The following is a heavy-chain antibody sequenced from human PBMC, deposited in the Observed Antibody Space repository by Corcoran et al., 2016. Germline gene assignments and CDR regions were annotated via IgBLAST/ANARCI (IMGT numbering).Heavy chain of an antibody. CDR3: ALIVRIMGITMMWYFDL. CDR1: GFSLSNARMG. Sequence: QVTLKESGPVLVKPTETLTLTCTVSGFSLSNARMGVSWIRQPPGKALEWLAHIFSNDEKSYSTTLKSRLTISKDTYKSQVVLTMTNMDPVDTSTYYCALIVRIMGITMMWYFDLWGRGTLVTVSS. J-gene: IGHJ2*01. D-gene: IGHD3-22*01. CDR2: IFSNDEK. V-gene: IGHV2-26*01.